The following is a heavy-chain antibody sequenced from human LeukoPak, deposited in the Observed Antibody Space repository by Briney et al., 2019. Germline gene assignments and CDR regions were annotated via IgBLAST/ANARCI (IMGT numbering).Heavy chain of an antibody. CDR1: GGSISSGGYY. CDR3: ARDRLNEFDY. V-gene: IGHV4-31*03. CDR2: IYYSGST. Sequence: SETLSLTCTVSGGSISSGGYYWSWIRQHPGKGLEWIGYIYYSGSTYYNPSLKSRVTISVDTSKNQFSLKLSSVTAADTAVYYCARDRLNEFDYWGQGTLVTVSS. J-gene: IGHJ4*02. D-gene: IGHD6-6*01.